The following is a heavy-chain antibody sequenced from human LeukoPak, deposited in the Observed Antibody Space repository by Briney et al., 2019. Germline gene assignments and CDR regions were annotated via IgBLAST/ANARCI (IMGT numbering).Heavy chain of an antibody. V-gene: IGHV1-46*01. D-gene: IGHD3-10*01. CDR1: GYTFTSYY. CDR2: INPSGGST. CDR3: AREGGYGSGSYRYYYYYMDV. J-gene: IGHJ6*03. Sequence: GASVKVSCKASGYTFTSYYMHWVRQAPGQGLEWMGIINPSGGSTSYAQKFQGRVTMTRDMSTSTVYMELSSLRSEDTAVYYCAREGGYGSGSYRYYYYYMDVWGKGTTVTVSS.